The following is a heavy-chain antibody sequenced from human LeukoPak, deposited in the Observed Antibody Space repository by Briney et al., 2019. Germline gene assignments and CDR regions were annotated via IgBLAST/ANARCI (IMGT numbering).Heavy chain of an antibody. Sequence: PSETLSLTCTVSGTSITRTYWSWIRQPPGKGLEWIGEINHSGSTNYNPSLKSRVTISVDTSKNQFSLKLSSVTAADTAVYYCARGLMDTAMVSVDYWGQGTLVTVSS. V-gene: IGHV4-34*01. J-gene: IGHJ4*02. CDR1: GTSITRTY. D-gene: IGHD5-18*01. CDR3: ARGLMDTAMVSVDY. CDR2: INHSGST.